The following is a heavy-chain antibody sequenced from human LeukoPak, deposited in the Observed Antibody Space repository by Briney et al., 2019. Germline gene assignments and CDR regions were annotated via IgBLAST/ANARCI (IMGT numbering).Heavy chain of an antibody. CDR1: GFTFSSYS. V-gene: IGHV3-30*03. Sequence: GGSLRLSCAASGFTFSSYSMNWVRQAPGKGLEWVAVISYDGNNKYYVDSVKGRFTISRDNSKNTLHLQMNSLRAEDTAVYYCARDGDSYGSGTYPRAFDPWGQGTLVTVSS. CDR3: ARDGDSYGSGTYPRAFDP. J-gene: IGHJ5*02. CDR2: ISYDGNNK. D-gene: IGHD3-10*01.